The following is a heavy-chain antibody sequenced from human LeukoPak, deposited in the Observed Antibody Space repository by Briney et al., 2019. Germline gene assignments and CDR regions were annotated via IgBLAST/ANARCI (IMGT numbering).Heavy chain of an antibody. Sequence: SETLSLTCAVYGGSFSGYYWSWIRQPPGKGLEWIGEINHSGSTNYNPSLKSRVTLSVDTSKNQFSLKLSSVTAAYPAVYYCAIGTCSNTNCRPYFDYWGQGTLVTVSS. J-gene: IGHJ4*02. D-gene: IGHD2-2*01. CDR2: INHSGST. CDR3: AIGTCSNTNCRPYFDY. V-gene: IGHV4-34*01. CDR1: GGSFSGYY.